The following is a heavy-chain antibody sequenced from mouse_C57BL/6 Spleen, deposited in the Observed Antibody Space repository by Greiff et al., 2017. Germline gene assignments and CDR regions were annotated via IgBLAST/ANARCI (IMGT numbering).Heavy chain of an antibody. V-gene: IGHV14-4*01. CDR1: GFNFTGDY. Sequence: EVQLQQSGAELVRPGASVKLSCKAIGFNFTGDYMHWVRQRPEQGLEWIGGIIPENGSTYYTSKFQGKATITADTTSNTAYLQLSSLTSEDTAVYYCASCYYEYDGFDYWGQGTLVTVSA. J-gene: IGHJ3*01. CDR2: IIPENGST. CDR3: ASCYYEYDGFDY. D-gene: IGHD2-4*01.